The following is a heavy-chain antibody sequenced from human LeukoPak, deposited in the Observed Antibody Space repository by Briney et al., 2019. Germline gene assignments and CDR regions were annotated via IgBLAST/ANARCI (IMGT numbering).Heavy chain of an antibody. Sequence: PGGSLRLSCAASGFTFSSYSMNWVRQAPGKGLEWVSYISSSSTIYYADSVKGRFTISRDNAKNSLYLQMNSLRAEDTAVYYCARQPEYSSGWYRGAWYFDLWGRVTLVTVSS. CDR3: ARQPEYSSGWYRGAWYFDL. CDR2: ISSSSTI. D-gene: IGHD6-19*01. V-gene: IGHV3-48*01. J-gene: IGHJ2*01. CDR1: GFTFSSYS.